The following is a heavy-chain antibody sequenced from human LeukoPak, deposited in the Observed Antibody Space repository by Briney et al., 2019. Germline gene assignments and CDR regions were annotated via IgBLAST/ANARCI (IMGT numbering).Heavy chain of an antibody. Sequence: SETLSLTCTVSGGSISSYYWSWIRQPPGKGLGWIGYIYYSGSTNYNPSLKSRVTISVDTSKNQFSLKLSSVTAADTAVYYCARGCRDDSSGYYFDYWGQGTLVTVSS. CDR3: ARGCRDDSSGYYFDY. D-gene: IGHD3-22*01. V-gene: IGHV4-59*01. CDR1: GGSISSYY. J-gene: IGHJ4*02. CDR2: IYYSGST.